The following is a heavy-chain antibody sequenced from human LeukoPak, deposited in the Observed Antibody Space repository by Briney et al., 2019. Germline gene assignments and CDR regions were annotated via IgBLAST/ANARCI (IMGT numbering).Heavy chain of an antibody. V-gene: IGHV5-51*01. CDR3: ARRSSEIIYYYGMDV. CDR1: GFIFSNYF. D-gene: IGHD5/OR15-5a*01. J-gene: IGHJ6*02. Sequence: GEPLKISCQGSGFIFSNYFIGWVRQMPGKGLEWLGIIYPGDSDTRYSPSFQGQVTISADKSISTAYLQWSSLKASDTAMYYCARRSSEIIYYYGMDVWGQGTTVTVSS. CDR2: IYPGDSDT.